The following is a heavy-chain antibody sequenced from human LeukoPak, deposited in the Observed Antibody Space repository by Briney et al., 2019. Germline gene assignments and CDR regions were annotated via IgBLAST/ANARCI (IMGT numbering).Heavy chain of an antibody. CDR3: AKNSGWYLYYYGMDV. J-gene: IGHJ6*02. V-gene: IGHV4-31*03. CDR1: GGSISSGGYY. Sequence: SETLSLTCTVSGGSISSGGYYWSWIRQHPGKGLEWIGYIYYSGSTYYNPSLKSRVTISVDTSKNQFSLKLSSVTAEDTAVYYCAKNSGWYLYYYGMDVWGQGTTVTVSS. D-gene: IGHD6-19*01. CDR2: IYYSGST.